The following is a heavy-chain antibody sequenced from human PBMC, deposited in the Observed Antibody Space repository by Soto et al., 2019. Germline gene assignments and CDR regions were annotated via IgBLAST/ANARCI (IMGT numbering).Heavy chain of an antibody. J-gene: IGHJ6*02. Sequence: GASVKVSCKASGYTFTGYYMHWVLQAPGQGLEWMGWINPNSGGTNYAQKFQGWVTMTRDTSISTAYMELSRLRSDDTAVYYCARDGTLQTTVLQLAGPYGMDVWGQGTTVTVSS. V-gene: IGHV1-2*04. CDR1: GYTFTGYY. D-gene: IGHD4-17*01. CDR3: ARDGTLQTTVLQLAGPYGMDV. CDR2: INPNSGGT.